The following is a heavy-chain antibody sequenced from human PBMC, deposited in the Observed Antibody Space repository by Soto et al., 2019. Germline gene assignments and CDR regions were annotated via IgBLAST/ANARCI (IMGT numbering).Heavy chain of an antibody. CDR3: ARLGSDFYYYYGMDV. D-gene: IGHD2-21*02. CDR2: IDPSDSYT. J-gene: IGHJ6*02. CDR1: GYSFTSYW. V-gene: IGHV5-10-1*01. Sequence: GESLKISCKGSGYSFTSYWISWVRQMPGKGLEWMGRIDPSDSYTNYSPSFQGHVTISADKSISTAYLQWSSLKASDTAMYYCARLGSDFYYYYGMDVWGQGTTVTVSS.